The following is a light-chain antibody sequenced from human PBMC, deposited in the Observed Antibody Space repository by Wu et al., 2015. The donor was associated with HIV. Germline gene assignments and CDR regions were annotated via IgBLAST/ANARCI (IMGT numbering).Light chain of an antibody. CDR1: QNVGSRS. CDR2: AAT. J-gene: IGKJ5*01. CDR3: QQYGSSPIT. V-gene: IGKV3-20*01. Sequence: EIVLRQSPGTLSMSPGERVILSCRASQNVGSRSLAWYQQKPGQAPRLLISAATSRATGIPDRFSGFGAGTDSSLIISRLEPEDFGVYYCQQYGSSPITFGQGTRLEIK.